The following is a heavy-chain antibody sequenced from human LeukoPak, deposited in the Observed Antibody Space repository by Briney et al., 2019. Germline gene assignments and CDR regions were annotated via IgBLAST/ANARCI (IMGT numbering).Heavy chain of an antibody. CDR2: ISWNSGSI. D-gene: IGHD4-17*01. J-gene: IGHJ4*02. CDR3: AKGLTTVTAGVFDY. CDR1: GFTFDDYA. V-gene: IGHV3-9*01. Sequence: GGSLRLSCAASGFTFDDYAMHWVRQAPGKGLEWVSGISWNSGSISYADSVKGRFTISRDNAKNSLYLQMNSLRAEDTALYYCAKGLTTVTAGVFDYWGQGTLVTVSS.